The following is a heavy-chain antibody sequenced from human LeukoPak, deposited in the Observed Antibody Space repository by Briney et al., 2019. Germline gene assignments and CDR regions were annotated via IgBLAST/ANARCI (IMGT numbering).Heavy chain of an antibody. V-gene: IGHV4-59*01. CDR3: ARGPYSSSWYDFDY. CDR1: GGSISSYY. D-gene: IGHD6-13*01. Sequence: SETLSLTCTVSGGSISSYYWSWSRQPPGKGLEWIGYIYHSGSTNYNPSLKSRVTISVDTSKNQFSLKLSSVTAADTAVYYCARGPYSSSWYDFDYWGQGTLVTVSS. CDR2: IYHSGST. J-gene: IGHJ4*02.